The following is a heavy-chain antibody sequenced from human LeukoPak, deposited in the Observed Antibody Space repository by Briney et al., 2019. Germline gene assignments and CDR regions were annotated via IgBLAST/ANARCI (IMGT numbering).Heavy chain of an antibody. V-gene: IGHV3-9*01. CDR1: GFTFDDYA. J-gene: IGHJ6*02. CDR3: AKDIAAPPYYYYGMDV. D-gene: IGHD6-13*01. Sequence: PGRSLRLSCAASGFTFDDYAMHWVRQAPGKGLEWVSGISWNSGSIGYADSVKGRFTIPRDNAKNSLYLQMNSLRAEDTALYYCAKDIAAPPYYYYGMDVWGQGTTVTVSS. CDR2: ISWNSGSI.